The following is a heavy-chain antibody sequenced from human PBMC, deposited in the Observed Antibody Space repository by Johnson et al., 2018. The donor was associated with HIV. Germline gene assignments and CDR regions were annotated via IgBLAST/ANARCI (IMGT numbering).Heavy chain of an antibody. J-gene: IGHJ3*01. CDR2: INSGGGT. CDR3: ARGCRDGYTCDAFDV. V-gene: IGHV3-66*01. Sequence: VQLVESGGGLVQPGGSLRLSCAASGFTVSSNYMTWVRQGPGKGLEWVSVINSGGGTYYADSVTGRFPISRDNSKNTLYLQMNSLRAEDTAVYFCARGCRDGYTCDAFDVWGQGTRVTVSS. D-gene: IGHD5-24*01. CDR1: GFTVSSNY.